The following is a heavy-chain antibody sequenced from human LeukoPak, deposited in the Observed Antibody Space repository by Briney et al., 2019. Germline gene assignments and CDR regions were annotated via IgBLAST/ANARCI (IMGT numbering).Heavy chain of an antibody. CDR3: ARKHMTTPTWFDP. J-gene: IGHJ5*02. CDR2: IKQDGSEK. V-gene: IGHV3-7*01. D-gene: IGHD2-21*01. Sequence: GGSLRLSCAASGFTFSSYWMSWVRQAPGKGLEWVANIKQDGSEKYYVDSVEGRFTISRDNAKNSLYLQMNSLRDTAVYYCARKHMTTPTWFDPWGQGTLVTVSS. CDR1: GFTFSSYW.